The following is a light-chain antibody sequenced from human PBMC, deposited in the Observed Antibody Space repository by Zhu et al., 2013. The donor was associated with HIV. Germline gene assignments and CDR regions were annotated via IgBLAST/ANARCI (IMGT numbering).Light chain of an antibody. CDR1: QTIHTF. J-gene: IGKJ1*01. CDR3: QQFHRYPWT. V-gene: IGKV1-39*01. Sequence: DIVMTQSPSSLSASVGDRITITCRASQTIHTFLNWYQQKPGKAPTVLIYHDSALLSGVPSRFTASGSATEFTLTVSSLQADDFATYYCQQFHRYPWTFGQGTKVEI. CDR2: HDS.